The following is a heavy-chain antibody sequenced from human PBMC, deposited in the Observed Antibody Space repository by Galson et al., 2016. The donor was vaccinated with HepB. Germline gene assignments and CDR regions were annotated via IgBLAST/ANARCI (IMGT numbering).Heavy chain of an antibody. D-gene: IGHD3-16*01. CDR3: AREMHYDDVWGSYPSPDYYGMGV. Sequence: SLRLSCAASGVTLSPYGMHWVRQAPGKGLEWVAVVWQDGSNKVYADSVKGRFTISRDNAKKSVSLHMNSLRVEDTAVYYCAREMHYDDVWGSYPSPDYYGMGVWGQGTTVTVAS. CDR2: VWQDGSNK. V-gene: IGHV3-33*01. J-gene: IGHJ6*02. CDR1: GVTLSPYG.